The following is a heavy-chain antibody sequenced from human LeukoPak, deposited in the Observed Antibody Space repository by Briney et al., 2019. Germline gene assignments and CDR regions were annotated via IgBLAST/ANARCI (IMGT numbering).Heavy chain of an antibody. V-gene: IGHV3-21*01. Sequence: GGSLRLSCAASGFTFSTYTMNWVRQAPGKGLERVSSITISSRYIYYADSVKGRFTISRDNAKNSLFLHMNSLRAEDTAVYYCAREDASGSYYRSLDYWGQGTLVTVSS. J-gene: IGHJ4*02. CDR1: GFTFSTYT. D-gene: IGHD3-10*01. CDR2: ITISSRYI. CDR3: AREDASGSYYRSLDY.